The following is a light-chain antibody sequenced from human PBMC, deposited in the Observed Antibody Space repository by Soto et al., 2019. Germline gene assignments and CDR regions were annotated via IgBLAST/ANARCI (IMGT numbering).Light chain of an antibody. CDR3: CSYAGSSTLYV. CDR1: SSDIGTYNL. CDR2: EVN. J-gene: IGLJ1*01. V-gene: IGLV2-23*02. Sequence: QSALTQPASVSGSPGRSITISCTGTSSDIGTYNLVSWYQQHPGKAPKLMIYEVNKRPSGVSDRFSGSKSGNTASLTISGLQAEDEADYYCCSYAGSSTLYVFGTGTKVTVL.